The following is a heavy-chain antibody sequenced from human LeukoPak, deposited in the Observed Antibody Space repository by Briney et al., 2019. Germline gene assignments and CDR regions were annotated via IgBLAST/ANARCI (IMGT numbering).Heavy chain of an antibody. Sequence: PSETLSLTCAAYGGSFSGYYWSWIRQPPGKGLEWIGEINHSGSTNYNPSLKSRVTISVDTSKNQFSLKLSSVTAADTAVYYCARGLRGYSYDDNWFDPWGQGTLVTVSS. CDR1: GGSFSGYY. J-gene: IGHJ5*02. D-gene: IGHD5-18*01. CDR3: ARGLRGYSYDDNWFDP. V-gene: IGHV4-34*01. CDR2: INHSGST.